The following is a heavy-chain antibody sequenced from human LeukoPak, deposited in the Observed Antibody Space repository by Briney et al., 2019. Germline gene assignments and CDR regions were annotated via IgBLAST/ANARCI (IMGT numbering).Heavy chain of an antibody. CDR1: GFTFSSYG. D-gene: IGHD3-3*01. CDR2: IWFDGSNK. V-gene: IGHV3-33*06. CDR3: ANVIWSGYPYYFDY. Sequence: PGGSLRLSCAASGFTFSSYGMHWVRQAPGKGLEWVAVIWFDGSNKYYADSVKGRFTISRDNSKNTLYLQMNSLRAEDTAVYFCANVIWSGYPYYFDYWGQGTLVTVSS. J-gene: IGHJ4*02.